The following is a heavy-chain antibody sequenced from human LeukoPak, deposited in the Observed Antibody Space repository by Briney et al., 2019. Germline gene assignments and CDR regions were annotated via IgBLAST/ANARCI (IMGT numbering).Heavy chain of an antibody. CDR1: GFTFSTYG. V-gene: IGHV3-23*01. Sequence: PGGSLRLSCAASGFTFSTYGMSWVRQAPGKGLEWVSAISGYGGSTFYADSVKGRFTISRDNSKNTLYLQMNTLRAEDTAVYYCATEGKTRTWNYYQAKPVYWGQGTLVTVSS. J-gene: IGHJ4*02. CDR2: ISGYGGST. CDR3: ATEGKTRTWNYYQAKPVY. D-gene: IGHD1-7*01.